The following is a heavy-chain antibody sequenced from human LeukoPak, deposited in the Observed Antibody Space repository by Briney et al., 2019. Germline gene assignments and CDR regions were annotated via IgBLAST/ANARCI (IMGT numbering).Heavy chain of an antibody. CDR3: ARNDYVWGLYYFDY. D-gene: IGHD3-16*01. CDR1: GFTFSSYS. J-gene: IGHJ4*02. CDR2: ISSSSSYI. V-gene: IGHV3-21*01. Sequence: PGGSLRLSCAASGFTFSSYSMNWVRQAPGKGLEWVSSISSSSSYIYYADSVKGRFTISRDNAKNSLYLQMNSLRAEDAAVYYCARNDYVWGLYYFDYWGQGTLVTVSS.